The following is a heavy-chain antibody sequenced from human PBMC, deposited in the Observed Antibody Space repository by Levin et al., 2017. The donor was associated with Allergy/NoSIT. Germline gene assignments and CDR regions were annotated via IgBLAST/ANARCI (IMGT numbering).Heavy chain of an antibody. V-gene: IGHV3-23*01. J-gene: IGHJ3*02. D-gene: IGHD3-10*01. CDR2: ISGSGGST. Sequence: PGGSLRLSCAASGFTFSSYAMSWVRQAPGKGLEWVSAISGSGGSTYYEDSVKGRFTISRDNSKNTLYLQMNSLRAEDTAVYYCAKVDYYGSGSYIRAGAFDIWGQGTMVTVSS. CDR1: GFTFSSYA. CDR3: AKVDYYGSGSYIRAGAFDI.